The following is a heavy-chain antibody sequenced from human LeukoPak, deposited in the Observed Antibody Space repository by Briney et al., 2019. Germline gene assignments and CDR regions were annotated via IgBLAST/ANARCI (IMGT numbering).Heavy chain of an antibody. CDR3: ARSSSPDTFDI. CDR1: GFTFGDYA. CDR2: SRNKANSYTT. J-gene: IGHJ3*02. V-gene: IGHV3-72*01. Sequence: GGSLRLSCTASGFTFGDYAMSWFRQAPGKGLEWVGRSRNKANSYTTEYAAAVKGRFTMSRDDSKNSLYLQMNSLKIEDTAVYYCARSSSPDTFDIWGQGTMVSVSS. D-gene: IGHD2-15*01.